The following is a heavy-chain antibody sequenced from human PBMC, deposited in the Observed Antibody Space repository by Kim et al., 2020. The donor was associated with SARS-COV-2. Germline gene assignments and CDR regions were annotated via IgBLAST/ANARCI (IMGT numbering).Heavy chain of an antibody. CDR2: INHSGST. V-gene: IGHV4-34*01. Sequence: SETLSLTCAVYGGSFSGYYWSWIRQPPGKGLEWIGEINHSGSTNYNPSPKSRVTISVDTSKNQFPLKLSSVTAAVTAVYYCARGNTISHFYYYYYGMDVWGQGTTVTVSS. CDR1: GGSFSGYY. CDR3: ARGNTISHFYYYYYGMDV. J-gene: IGHJ6*02. D-gene: IGHD3-9*01.